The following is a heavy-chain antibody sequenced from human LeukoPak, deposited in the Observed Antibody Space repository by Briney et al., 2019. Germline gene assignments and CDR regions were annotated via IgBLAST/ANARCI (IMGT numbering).Heavy chain of an antibody. D-gene: IGHD3-10*01. Sequence: SETLSLTCAVYGGSFSGYYWSWIRQPPGKGLEWIGEINHSGSTNYNPSLKSRVTISVDTSKNQFSLKLSSVTAADTAVYYCARVGADGSGFLFDYWGQGTLVTVLS. CDR1: GGSFSGYY. J-gene: IGHJ4*02. CDR2: INHSGST. V-gene: IGHV4-34*01. CDR3: ARVGADGSGFLFDY.